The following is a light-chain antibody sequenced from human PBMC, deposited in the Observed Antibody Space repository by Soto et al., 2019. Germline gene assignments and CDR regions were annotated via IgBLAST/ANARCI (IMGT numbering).Light chain of an antibody. CDR1: QSISSG. J-gene: IGKJ2*01. CDR2: DAS. Sequence: DIQMTQSPSTLSASVGDRFTITCRASQSISSGLAWYQQKPGKAPKLLIYDASSLESGVPSRFSGSGSGTEFTLTISSLQPDDFATYYCQQYNSYPYTFGQGTKLEIK. CDR3: QQYNSYPYT. V-gene: IGKV1-5*01.